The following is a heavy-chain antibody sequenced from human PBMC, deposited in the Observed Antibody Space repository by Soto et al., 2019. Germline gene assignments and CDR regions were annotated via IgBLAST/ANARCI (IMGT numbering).Heavy chain of an antibody. CDR3: ARERKFDFWRKGLDA. V-gene: IGHV1-8*01. CDR1: GYTFTTYD. Sequence: QAQLVQSGAEVRKPGASVKVSCKASGYTFTTYDINWVRQAPGQGLEWLGWMDPNSGSTGYAQNFPGRTAISRNTSRNTAHMELSSLQSEDTAVYYCARERKFDFWRKGLDAWGQGTTVTVSS. CDR2: MDPNSGST. J-gene: IGHJ6*02. D-gene: IGHD3-3*01.